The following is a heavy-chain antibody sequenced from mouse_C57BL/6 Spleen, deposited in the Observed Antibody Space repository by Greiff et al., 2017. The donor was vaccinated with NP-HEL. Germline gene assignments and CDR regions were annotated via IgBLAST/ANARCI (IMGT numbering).Heavy chain of an antibody. Sequence: DVKLQESGAELVRPGASVKLSCTASGFNIKDDYMHWVKQRPEQGLEWIGWIDPENGDTEYASKFQGKATITADTSSNTAYLQLSSLTSEDTAVYYCTTGYYGSSTLDVWGTGTTVTVSS. CDR2: IDPENGDT. D-gene: IGHD1-1*01. CDR1: GFNIKDDY. CDR3: TTGYYGSSTLDV. J-gene: IGHJ1*03. V-gene: IGHV14-4*01.